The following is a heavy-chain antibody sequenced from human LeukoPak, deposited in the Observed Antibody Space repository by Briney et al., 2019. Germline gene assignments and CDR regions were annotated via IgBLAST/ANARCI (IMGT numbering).Heavy chain of an antibody. CDR1: GYTPTELS. J-gene: IGHJ3*02. CDR2: FDPEDGET. Sequence: ASVKVSCKVSGYTPTELSMHWVRQAPGKGLEWMGGFDPEDGETIYAQKFQGRVTMTRDTSISTAYMELSRLRSDDTAVYYCAIWPATDDAFDIWGQGTMVTVSS. D-gene: IGHD2-15*01. CDR3: AIWPATDDAFDI. V-gene: IGHV1-24*01.